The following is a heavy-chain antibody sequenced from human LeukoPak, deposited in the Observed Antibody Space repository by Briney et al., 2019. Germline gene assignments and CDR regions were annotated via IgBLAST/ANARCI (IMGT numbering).Heavy chain of an antibody. Sequence: GGSLRLSCAASGFTFSSFTMSWVRQAPGKGLEWVSAMSGSGRSTYYADSVKGRFTISRDNAKNSLYLQMNSLRVEDTALYYCVRSITMFQHWGQGTLVTVSS. J-gene: IGHJ1*01. V-gene: IGHV3-23*01. D-gene: IGHD3-10*01. CDR1: GFTFSSFT. CDR2: MSGSGRST. CDR3: VRSITMFQH.